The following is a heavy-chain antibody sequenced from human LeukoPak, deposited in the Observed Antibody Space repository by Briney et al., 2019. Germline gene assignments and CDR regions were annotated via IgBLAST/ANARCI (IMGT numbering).Heavy chain of an antibody. CDR1: GFTFSSYA. CDR3: ARQGYYYYYMDV. CDR2: ISGSGSTI. J-gene: IGHJ6*03. V-gene: IGHV3-23*01. Sequence: GGSLRLSCAASGFTFSSYAMSWVRQAPGKGLEWVSAISGSGSTIYYADSVKGRFTISRDNAKNSLYLQMNSLRAEDTAVYYCARQGYYYYYMDVWGKGTTVTISS.